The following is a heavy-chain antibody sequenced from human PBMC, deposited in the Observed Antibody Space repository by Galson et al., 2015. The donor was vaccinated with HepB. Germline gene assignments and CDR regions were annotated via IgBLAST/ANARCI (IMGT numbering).Heavy chain of an antibody. D-gene: IGHD2-8*01. V-gene: IGHV1-18*01. CDR3: ARVGVGVIVDY. CDR1: GYTFTSYG. Sequence: SVTVSCKASGYTFTSYGISWVRQAPGQGLEWMGWISDYNGNTKYAQKLQGRVTMTTDTSTSTAYMELRSLRSDDTAVYYCARVGVGVIVDYWGQGTLVTVSS. J-gene: IGHJ4*02. CDR2: ISDYNGNT.